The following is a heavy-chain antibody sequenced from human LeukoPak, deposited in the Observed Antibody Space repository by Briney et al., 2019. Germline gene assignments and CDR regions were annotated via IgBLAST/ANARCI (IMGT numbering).Heavy chain of an antibody. V-gene: IGHV3-20*04. J-gene: IGHJ6*03. Sequence: PGGSLRLSCAASGFTFDDYGMSWVRQAPGQGLEWVSGINWNGGSTGYADSVKGRFTISRDNAKNSLYLQMNSLRAEDTALYYCARGGITIFGVVSYMDVWGKGTTVTVSS. D-gene: IGHD3-3*01. CDR1: GFTFDDYG. CDR3: ARGGITIFGVVSYMDV. CDR2: INWNGGST.